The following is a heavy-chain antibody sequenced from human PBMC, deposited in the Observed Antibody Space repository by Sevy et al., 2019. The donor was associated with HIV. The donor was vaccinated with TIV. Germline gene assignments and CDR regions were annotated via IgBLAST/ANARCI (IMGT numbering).Heavy chain of an antibody. D-gene: IGHD4-17*01. CDR2: ISNSGSTI. CDR1: GFTFSSYE. CDR3: ARDLPPSATTVPHFDY. J-gene: IGHJ4*02. Sequence: GGSLRLSCTASGFTFSSYEMNWVRQAPGKGLEWVSYISNSGSTIHYSDSVKGRFTISRDNAKNSPYLQMNSLRAEDTAVYYYARDLPPSATTVPHFDYWGRGTLVTVSS. V-gene: IGHV3-48*03.